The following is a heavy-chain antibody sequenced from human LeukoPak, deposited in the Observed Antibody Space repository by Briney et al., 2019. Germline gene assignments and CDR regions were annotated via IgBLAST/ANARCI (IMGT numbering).Heavy chain of an antibody. J-gene: IGHJ4*02. D-gene: IGHD5-18*01. V-gene: IGHV4-59*08. Sequence: SETLSLTCTVSGGSISGYYWSWIRQPPGKGLEWIGYIYYSGSTNYNPSLKSRVTISVDTSRNQSSLKLSSVTAADTALYYCARLHTAMLYFDYWGQGTLVTVSP. CDR1: GGSISGYY. CDR3: ARLHTAMLYFDY. CDR2: IYYSGST.